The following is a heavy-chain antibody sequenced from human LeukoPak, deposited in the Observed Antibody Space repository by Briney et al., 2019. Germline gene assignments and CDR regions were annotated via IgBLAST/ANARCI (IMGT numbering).Heavy chain of an antibody. CDR2: ISGRGT. Sequence: GGSLRLSCAASGFTFTNYALIWVRQAPGKGLEWVSAISGRGTVYADAVKGRFTVSRDNSKNTLYLQMNSLGAEDTAVYYCARDPNGDYIGAFDFRGQGTMVTVSS. CDR1: GFTFTNYA. J-gene: IGHJ3*01. CDR3: ARDPNGDYIGAFDF. D-gene: IGHD4-17*01. V-gene: IGHV3-23*01.